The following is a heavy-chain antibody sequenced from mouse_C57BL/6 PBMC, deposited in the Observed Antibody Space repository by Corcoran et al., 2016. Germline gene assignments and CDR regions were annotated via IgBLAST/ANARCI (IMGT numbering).Heavy chain of an antibody. CDR3: SRSPRWDYYGGFAY. CDR2: IYPGDGDT. Sequence: QVQLQQSGAELVKPGASVKISCKASGYAFSSYWMNWVKQRPGKGLEWIGQIYPGDGDTNYNGKFKGKATLTADKSTSTAYMQLSSLTSEDSAVYFFSRSPRWDYYGGFAYWGQGTLVTVSA. D-gene: IGHD1-1*01. J-gene: IGHJ3*01. V-gene: IGHV1-80*01. CDR1: GYAFSSYW.